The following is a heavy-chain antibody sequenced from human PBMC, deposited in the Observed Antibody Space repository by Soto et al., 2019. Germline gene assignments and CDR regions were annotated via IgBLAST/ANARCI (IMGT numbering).Heavy chain of an antibody. CDR2: FSLSGTT. CDR1: GASITGSSY. V-gene: IGHV4-4*07. J-gene: IGHJ4*02. D-gene: IGHD2-8*02. Sequence: SETLSLTCTVSGASITGSSYWSWIRQPAGKGLEWIGRFSLSGTTNYNPSLRSRVTMSADVSKNQFSLRLTSVTAADTALYYCARGMTPPGAPAWYYFDSWGQGTRVTVSS. CDR3: ARGMTPPGAPAWYYFDS.